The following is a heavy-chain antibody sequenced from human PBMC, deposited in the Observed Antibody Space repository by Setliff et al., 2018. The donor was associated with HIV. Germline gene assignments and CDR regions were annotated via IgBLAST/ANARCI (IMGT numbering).Heavy chain of an antibody. CDR2: IRQDGTDK. CDR1: GFAFSSHQ. V-gene: IGHV3-7*03. D-gene: IGHD4-17*01. J-gene: IGHJ4*02. CDR3: ARHRKDDYFLTAYFDS. Sequence: GGSLRLSCAASGFAFSSHQMSWVRQAPGKGLKWVAKIRQDGTDKYYVDSVKGRFTISRDNAKNSLYLQMNSLRAEDTAVYYCARHRKDDYFLTAYFDSLGQGALVTVSS.